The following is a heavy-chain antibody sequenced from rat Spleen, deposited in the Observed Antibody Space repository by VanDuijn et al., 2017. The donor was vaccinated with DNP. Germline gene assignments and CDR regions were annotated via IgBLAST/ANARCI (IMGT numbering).Heavy chain of an antibody. J-gene: IGHJ4*01. Sequence: QVQLKESGPGLVQPSQTLSLTCTVSGFSLTSYHVHWIRQPPGKGLEWMGVIWNTGGTRYNSVLNSRLTISKDTSKNQVFLKMNSLQPEDTATYYCARGGYDDDALDAWGQGTSVTVSS. V-gene: IGHV2-41*01. CDR3: ARGGYDDDALDA. D-gene: IGHD1-12*03. CDR2: IWNTGGT. CDR1: GFSLTSYH.